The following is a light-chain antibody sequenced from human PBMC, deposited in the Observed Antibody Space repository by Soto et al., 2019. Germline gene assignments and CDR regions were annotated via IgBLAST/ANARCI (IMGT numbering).Light chain of an antibody. Sequence: HTVVTQEPSFSVSPGGTVTLTCVLSSGSVSTSYYPSWYQQTPGQAPRTLIYSTDPRSSGVPDRCSGSILGNKAALTITGAQADDESDYCCVLYMGSGISVFGEGTKLTVL. CDR2: STD. V-gene: IGLV8-61*01. CDR3: VLYMGSGISV. J-gene: IGLJ2*01. CDR1: SGSVSTSYY.